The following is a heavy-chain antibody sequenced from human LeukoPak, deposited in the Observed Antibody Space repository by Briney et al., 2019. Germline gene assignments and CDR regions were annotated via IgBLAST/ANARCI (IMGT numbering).Heavy chain of an antibody. J-gene: IGHJ4*02. D-gene: IGHD6-13*01. CDR2: IYTSGST. Sequence: SETLSLTCTVSGGSISSGSYYWSWLRQPAGKGLEWIGRIYTSGSTNYNPSLKSRVTISVDTSKNQFSLKLSSVTAADTAVYYCARRMGQQLVRPVFDYWSQGTLVTVSS. CDR1: GGSISSGSYY. V-gene: IGHV4-61*02. CDR3: ARRMGQQLVRPVFDY.